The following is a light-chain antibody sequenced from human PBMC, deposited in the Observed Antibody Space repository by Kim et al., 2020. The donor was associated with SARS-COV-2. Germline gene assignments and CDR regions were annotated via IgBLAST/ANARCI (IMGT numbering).Light chain of an antibody. CDR1: QSVSTSY. V-gene: IGKV3-20*01. J-gene: IGKJ1*01. Sequence: EVVLTQSPGTLSLSPGERATLSCRASQSVSTSYLAWYQQKPGQAPRLLIYGASSRAIGIPDRFSGSGSGTDFTLTISRLEPEDFAVYYCQHYVTSRRTFGQGTKVDIK. CDR3: QHYVTSRRT. CDR2: GAS.